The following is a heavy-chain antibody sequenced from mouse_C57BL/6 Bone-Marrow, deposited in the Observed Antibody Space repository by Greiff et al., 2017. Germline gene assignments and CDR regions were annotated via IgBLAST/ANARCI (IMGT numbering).Heavy chain of an antibody. CDR1: GINIKNTY. CDR3: DCRAWYSNCGFAY. D-gene: IGHD2-5*01. CDR2: IDPANGNT. J-gene: IGHJ3*01. Sequence: VQLKESVAELVRPGASVKLSCTASGINIKNTYMHRVKQRPEQGREWIGRIDPANGNTKYEPKFQGKATIPEDTSSNTANLQLSRLTSEDTAIYYGDCRAWYSNCGFAYWGQGTLVTVSA. V-gene: IGHV14-3*01.